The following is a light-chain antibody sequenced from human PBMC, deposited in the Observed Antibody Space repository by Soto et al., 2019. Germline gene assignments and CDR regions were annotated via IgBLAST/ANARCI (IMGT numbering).Light chain of an antibody. V-gene: IGKV1-5*03. CDR1: QSISRW. CDR3: QQYNDSFPYA. CDR2: GAS. Sequence: DIQMTQSPSTLSASVGDRVTITCRARQSISRWLAWYQQKPGAAPKLLIYGASTLESGVPSRFSGSRSGTQFTLTVSSLQPDDFATYYCQQYNDSFPYAFGQGTQLEIK. J-gene: IGKJ2*01.